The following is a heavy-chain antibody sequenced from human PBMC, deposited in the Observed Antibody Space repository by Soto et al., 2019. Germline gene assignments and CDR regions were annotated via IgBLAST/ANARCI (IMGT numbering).Heavy chain of an antibody. D-gene: IGHD6-13*01. CDR3: AVPISSSWYVYFQH. V-gene: IGHV1-69*06. Sequence: SVKVSCKASGGTFSSYAISWGRQAPGQGLEWMGGINPNSGTTSYAQKFQGRVTMTGNTSMSTAYMELSSLRSEDTAVYYCAVPISSSWYVYFQHWGQGTLVTVSS. CDR1: GGTFSSYA. J-gene: IGHJ1*01. CDR2: INPNSGTT.